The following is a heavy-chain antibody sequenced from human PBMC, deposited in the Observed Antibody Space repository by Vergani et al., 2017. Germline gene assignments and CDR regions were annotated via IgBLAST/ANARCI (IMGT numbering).Heavy chain of an antibody. V-gene: IGHV3-48*04. CDR2: ISSSSSYT. CDR3: AKDIADYYYYYMDV. J-gene: IGHJ6*03. D-gene: IGHD3-16*02. CDR1: GFTFSSYA. Sequence: EVQLLESGGGLVQPGGSLRLSCAASGFTFSSYAMSWVRQAPGKGLEWVSYISSSSSYTNYADSVKGRFTISRDNAKNSLYLQMNSLRAEDTALYYCAKDIADYYYYYMDVWGKGTTVTVSS.